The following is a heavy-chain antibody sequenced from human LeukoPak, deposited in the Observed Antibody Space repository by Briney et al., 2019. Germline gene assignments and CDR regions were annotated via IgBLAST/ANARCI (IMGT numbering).Heavy chain of an antibody. CDR3: AREEYYDFWSGYSEFDY. V-gene: IGHV3-7*01. Sequence: GGSLRLSSAAAALTLSSDWMSWVRQAPGKGLEWVANIKQDGSEKYYVDSVKGRFTISRDKAKNSLYLQMNSLRAEDTAVYYCAREEYYDFWSGYSEFDYWGQGTLVTVSS. J-gene: IGHJ4*02. D-gene: IGHD3-3*01. CDR1: ALTLSSDW. CDR2: IKQDGSEK.